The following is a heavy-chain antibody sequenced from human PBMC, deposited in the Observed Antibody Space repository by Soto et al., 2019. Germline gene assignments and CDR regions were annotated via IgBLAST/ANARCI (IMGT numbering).Heavy chain of an antibody. Sequence: SETLSLTCTVSGGSISSYYWSWIRQPPGKGLEWIGYIYYSGSTNYNPSLKSRVTISVDTSKNQFSLKLSSVTAADTAVYYCARVICTNGVCSPGHWFDPWGQGTLVTVSS. CDR2: IYYSGST. J-gene: IGHJ5*02. D-gene: IGHD2-8*01. V-gene: IGHV4-59*01. CDR3: ARVICTNGVCSPGHWFDP. CDR1: GGSISSYY.